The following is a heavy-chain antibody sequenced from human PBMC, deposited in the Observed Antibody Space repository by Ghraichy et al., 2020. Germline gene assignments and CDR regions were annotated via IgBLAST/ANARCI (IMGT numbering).Heavy chain of an antibody. CDR2: IYYSGST. D-gene: IGHD6-6*01. V-gene: IGHV4-59*01. CDR3: ARALGAARWTIYAFDI. J-gene: IGHJ3*02. CDR1: GGSISSYY. Sequence: SETLSLTCTVSGGSISSYYWSWIRQPPGKGLEWIGYIYYSGSTNYNPSLKSRVTISVDTSKNQFSLKLSSVTAADTAVYYCARALGAARWTIYAFDIWGQGTMVTVSS.